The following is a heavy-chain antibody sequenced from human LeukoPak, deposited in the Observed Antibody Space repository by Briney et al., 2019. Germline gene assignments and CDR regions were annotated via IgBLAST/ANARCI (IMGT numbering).Heavy chain of an antibody. V-gene: IGHV3-48*04. D-gene: IGHD1-20*01. CDR1: GFTFSSYS. CDR3: ARVFNWNYFDY. J-gene: IGHJ4*02. CDR2: ISSSSTI. Sequence: PGGSLRLSCAASGFTFSSYSMNWVRQAPGKGLEWVSYISSSSTIYYADSVKGRFTISRDNAKNSLYLQMNSLRAEDTAVYYCARVFNWNYFDYWGQGTLVTVSS.